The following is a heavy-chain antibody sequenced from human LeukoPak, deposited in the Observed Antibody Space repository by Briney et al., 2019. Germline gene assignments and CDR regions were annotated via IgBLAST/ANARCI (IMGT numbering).Heavy chain of an antibody. CDR1: GFTFSNYG. CDR2: IWYDGSNK. Sequence: GRALRLSCAASGFTFSNYGMHWVRQAPGKGLEWVAVIWYDGSNKYYADSVKGRFTISRDNSKNTLYLQMNSLRAEDTAVYYCAKDLGIAARSLDYWAREPWSPSPQ. D-gene: IGHD6-6*01. CDR3: AKDLGIAARSLDY. J-gene: IGHJ4*02. V-gene: IGHV3-33*06.